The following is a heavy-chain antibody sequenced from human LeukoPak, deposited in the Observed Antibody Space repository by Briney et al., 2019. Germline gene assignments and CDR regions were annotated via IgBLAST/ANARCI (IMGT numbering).Heavy chain of an antibody. J-gene: IGHJ4*02. CDR3: AKAPVTSCRGAFCYPFDS. V-gene: IGHV3-23*01. D-gene: IGHD2-15*01. CDR1: GFTFSSYD. Sequence: GGSLRLSCAASGFTFSSYDMSWVRQAPGKGLEWVSAISGSGGSTYYADSVKGRFTISRDNSKSTLYLQMNSLRAEDTAVYYCAKAPVTSCRGAFCYPFDSWGQGTLVTVSS. CDR2: ISGSGGST.